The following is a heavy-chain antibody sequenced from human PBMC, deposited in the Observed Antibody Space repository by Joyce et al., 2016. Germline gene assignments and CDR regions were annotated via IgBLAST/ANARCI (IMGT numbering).Heavy chain of an antibody. V-gene: IGHV1-69*12. Sequence: QVLLVQSGATVKRPGSSLKVSCKSSGGAFSNFTVNWVRPAPGQRLEWMGGIIPFVGAAKYAEHFQGRVTLTADLSTRTAFMELSSLTSADTAVYYCARGGTSSDHFFFYTLDIWGPGTTVIVSS. D-gene: IGHD1-14*01. CDR3: ARGGTSSDHFFFYTLDI. J-gene: IGHJ6*02. CDR2: IIPFVGAA. CDR1: GGAFSNFT.